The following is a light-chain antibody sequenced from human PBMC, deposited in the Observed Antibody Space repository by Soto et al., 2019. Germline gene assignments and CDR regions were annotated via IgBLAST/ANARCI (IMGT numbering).Light chain of an antibody. V-gene: IGLV2-11*01. J-gene: IGLJ1*01. CDR3: CSYAGSDIYV. CDR1: SSDVGGYNY. Sequence: QSVLTQPRSVSGSPGQSVTISCTGTSSDVGGYNYVSWYQQHPDKAPKVMIYDVTKRPSGVPDRFSGSKSGNTASLTISGLQAEDEADYYCCSYAGSDIYVFRTGTKVTVL. CDR2: DVT.